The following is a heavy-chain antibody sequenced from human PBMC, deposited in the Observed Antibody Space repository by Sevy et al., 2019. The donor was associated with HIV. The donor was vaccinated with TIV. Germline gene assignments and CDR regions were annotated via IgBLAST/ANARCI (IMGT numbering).Heavy chain of an antibody. CDR1: GFTFRNYA. V-gene: IGHV3-23*01. Sequence: GGSLRLSCAASGFTFRNYALGWVRQAPGKGLEWVSALSGSGDNAYYADSVKGRFTISRDNSKNTLNLQMKSLRAEDTAMYYGAKVIAGAYTYGYDSANFDYWGQGTLVTVSS. CDR3: AKVIAGAYTYGYDSANFDY. D-gene: IGHD5-18*01. CDR2: LSGSGDNA. J-gene: IGHJ4*02.